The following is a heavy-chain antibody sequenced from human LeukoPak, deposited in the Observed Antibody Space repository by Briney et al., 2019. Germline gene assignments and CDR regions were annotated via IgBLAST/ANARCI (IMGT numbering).Heavy chain of an antibody. Sequence: PSETLSLTCAVYGGSLSGYYWSWIRQPPGKGLEWIGEINHSGSTNYNPSLKSRVTISVDTSKNQFSLKLSSVTAADTAVDYCARVSDNWFDPWGQGTLVTVSS. J-gene: IGHJ5*02. CDR2: INHSGST. D-gene: IGHD3-3*02. CDR3: ARVSDNWFDP. V-gene: IGHV4-34*01. CDR1: GGSLSGYY.